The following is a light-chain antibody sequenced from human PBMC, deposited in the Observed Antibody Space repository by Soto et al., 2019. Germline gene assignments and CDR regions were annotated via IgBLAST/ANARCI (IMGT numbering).Light chain of an antibody. CDR2: AAS. V-gene: IGKV1-27*01. J-gene: IGKJ1*01. CDR1: QGISSY. Sequence: DIQMTQSPSSLSASVGDRVTITCRASQGISSYLAWYQQKPGKVPKLLIYAASPLQSGVPSRFSGSGSGTDFTLTISSLQPEDVATYYCQKYYSAPETFGQGTKVEIK. CDR3: QKYYSAPET.